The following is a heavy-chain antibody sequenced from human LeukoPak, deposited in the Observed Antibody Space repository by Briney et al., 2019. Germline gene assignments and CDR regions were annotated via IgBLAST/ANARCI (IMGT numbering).Heavy chain of an antibody. CDR2: ISSSSSYI. D-gene: IGHD6-19*01. Sequence: PGGSLRLSCAASGFTFSSYSMNWVRQAPGKGLEWVSSISSSSSYIYYADSVKGRFTISRDNAKNSLYLQMNSLRAEDTAVYYCARGGAVAVGFDYWGQGTLVTVSS. V-gene: IGHV3-21*01. CDR3: ARGGAVAVGFDY. CDR1: GFTFSSYS. J-gene: IGHJ4*02.